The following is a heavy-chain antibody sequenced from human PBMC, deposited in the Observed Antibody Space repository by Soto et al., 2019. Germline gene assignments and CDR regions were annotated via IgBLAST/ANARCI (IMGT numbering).Heavy chain of an antibody. CDR3: ARTWGIQLWPFFDY. V-gene: IGHV4-59*01. J-gene: IGHJ4*02. Sequence: PSETLSLTCTVAGGSISSYYWSWIRQPPGKGLEWIGYIYYSGSTNYNPSLKSRVTISVDTSKNQFSLKLSSVTAADTAVYYCARTWGIQLWPFFDYWGQGTLVTVSS. D-gene: IGHD5-18*01. CDR2: IYYSGST. CDR1: GGSISSYY.